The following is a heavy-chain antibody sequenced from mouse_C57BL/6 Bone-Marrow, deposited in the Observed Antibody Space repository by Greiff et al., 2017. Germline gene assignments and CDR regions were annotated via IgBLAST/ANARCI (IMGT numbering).Heavy chain of an antibody. CDR1: GYTFTDYY. J-gene: IGHJ1*03. V-gene: IGHV1-26*01. Sequence: VQLQQSGPALVKPGASVKISCKASGYTFTDYYMHWVKQSHGESLEWIGDINPNNGGTSYNQKFKGKATLTVDKSSSTAYMGLRSLTSEDSAVYYCARDYYGSSWYFDVWGTGTTVTVSS. D-gene: IGHD1-1*01. CDR3: ARDYYGSSWYFDV. CDR2: INPNNGGT.